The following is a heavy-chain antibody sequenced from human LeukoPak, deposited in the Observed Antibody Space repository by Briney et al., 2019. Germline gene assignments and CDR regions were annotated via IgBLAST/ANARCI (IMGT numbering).Heavy chain of an antibody. CDR1: GCGFTTYW. J-gene: IGHJ6*03. CDR3: ARYSGSYYHMDV. D-gene: IGHD1-26*01. CDR2: IYPGDYDT. Sequence: GESLKISFKGSGCGFTTYWIGWVRQMPGKGMEWMGIIYPGDYDTRYSPSFQGQVTISAEKSISTAYLQWSSLKASDAAMYYCARYSGSYYHMDVWGKGTTVTVSS. V-gene: IGHV5-51*01.